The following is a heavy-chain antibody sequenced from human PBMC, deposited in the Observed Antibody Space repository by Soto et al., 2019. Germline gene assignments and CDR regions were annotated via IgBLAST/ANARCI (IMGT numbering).Heavy chain of an antibody. CDR1: GGSFSTYY. CDR3: ARRGGGDYLFDS. Sequence: PSETLSLTCVVSGGSFSTYYYNWIRQSPGKGLEWIGEINHSGSNNYSPSLKSRVSISVDTSKNEFSLKLTSITAADTAIYFCARRGGGDYLFDSWGQGILVTVSS. CDR2: INHSGSN. D-gene: IGHD4-17*01. V-gene: IGHV4-34*01. J-gene: IGHJ4*02.